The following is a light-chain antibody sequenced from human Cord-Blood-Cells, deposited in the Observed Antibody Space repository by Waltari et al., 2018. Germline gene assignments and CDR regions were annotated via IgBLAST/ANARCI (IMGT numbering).Light chain of an antibody. J-gene: IGLJ2*01. Sequence: QSALTQPRSVSGSTGQSATIPCPGTSSDVGGHNYVPWYQQHPGKAPKLMIYDVSKRPSGVPDRFSGSKSGNTASLTISGLQAEDEADYYCCSYAGSYTLVFGGGTKLTVL. V-gene: IGLV2-11*01. CDR2: DVS. CDR3: CSYAGSYTLV. CDR1: SSDVGGHNY.